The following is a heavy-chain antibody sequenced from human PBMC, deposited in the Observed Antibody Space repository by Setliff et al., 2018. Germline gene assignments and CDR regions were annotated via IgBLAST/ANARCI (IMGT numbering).Heavy chain of an antibody. V-gene: IGHV3-9*01. CDR1: GFTFDDYA. J-gene: IGHJ4*02. D-gene: IGHD6-19*01. CDR3: ARVRSSGWEEPDY. Sequence: GGSLRLSCAASGFTFDDYAMHWVRQAPGKGLEWVSGISWNSGSIGYADSVKGRSTISRDNAQNILYLRMNNLRAEDTAVYFCARVRSSGWEEPDYWGQGTLV. CDR2: ISWNSGSI.